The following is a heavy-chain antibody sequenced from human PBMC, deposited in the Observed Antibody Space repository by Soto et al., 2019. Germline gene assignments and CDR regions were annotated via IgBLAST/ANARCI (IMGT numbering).Heavy chain of an antibody. V-gene: IGHV1-18*01. J-gene: IGHJ4*02. D-gene: IGHD4-17*01. CDR1: GYTFTSYG. CDR3: ARDRPRGGDYVFDY. Sequence: SVKVSCKASGYTFTSYGISWVREAPGQGLEWMGWISAYNGNTNYAQKLQGRVTMTTDTSTSTAYMELRSLRSDDTAVYYCARDRPRGGDYVFDYWGQGTLVTVSS. CDR2: ISAYNGNT.